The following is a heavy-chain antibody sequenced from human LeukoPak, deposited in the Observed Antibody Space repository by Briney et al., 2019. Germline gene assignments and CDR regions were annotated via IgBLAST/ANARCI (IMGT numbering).Heavy chain of an antibody. Sequence: TGGSLRLSCAASGFTFDDYAMSWVRQAPGKGLEWVSGINWSGGSTGYADSVKGRFTISRDNAENSLYLQMNSLRAEDTALYYCARSSRSSSWYPDHWGQGTLVTVSS. J-gene: IGHJ5*02. CDR2: INWSGGST. D-gene: IGHD6-13*01. V-gene: IGHV3-20*04. CDR3: ARSSRSSSWYPDH. CDR1: GFTFDDYA.